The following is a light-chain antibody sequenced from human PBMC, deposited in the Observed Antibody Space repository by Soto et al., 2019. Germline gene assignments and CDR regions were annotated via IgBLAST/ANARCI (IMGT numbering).Light chain of an antibody. CDR2: EGS. CDR1: SSDVGSYNL. CDR3: CSYAGSQV. J-gene: IGLJ3*02. V-gene: IGLV2-23*01. Sequence: QSVLTQPASVSGSPGQSITISCTGTSSDVGSYNLVSWYQQHPGKAPKLMIYEGSKRPSGVSNRFSGSKSGNTASLTISGLQAEDEADYCGCSYAGSQVFGGGTKVTVL.